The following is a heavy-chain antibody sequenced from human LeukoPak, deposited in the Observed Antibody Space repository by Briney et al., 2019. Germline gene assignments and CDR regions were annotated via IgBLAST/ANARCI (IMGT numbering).Heavy chain of an antibody. D-gene: IGHD2-2*01. CDR3: AKDRSGSRNFDY. V-gene: IGHV3-23*01. CDR2: ISGSGGST. Sequence: GGSLRLSCAASGFTFSSYAMSWVRQAPGKGLEWVSAISGSGGSTYYADSVKGRFTISRDNSKNTLYLQMNGLRAEDTAVYYCAKDRSGSRNFDYWGQGTLVTVSS. J-gene: IGHJ4*02. CDR1: GFTFSSYA.